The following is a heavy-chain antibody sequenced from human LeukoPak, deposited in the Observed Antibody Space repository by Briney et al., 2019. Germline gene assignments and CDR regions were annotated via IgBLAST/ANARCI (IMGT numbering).Heavy chain of an antibody. J-gene: IGHJ4*02. D-gene: IGHD3-22*01. CDR2: ISYDGSNK. Sequence: PGRSLRLSCAASGFTFSSYAIHWVRQAPGKGLEWVAVISYDGSNKYYADSVKGRFTISRDNSKNTLYLQMNRLRAEETAVYYCARGPYYDSSGYSYFDYWGQGTLVTVFS. CDR1: GFTFSSYA. V-gene: IGHV3-30-3*01. CDR3: ARGPYYDSSGYSYFDY.